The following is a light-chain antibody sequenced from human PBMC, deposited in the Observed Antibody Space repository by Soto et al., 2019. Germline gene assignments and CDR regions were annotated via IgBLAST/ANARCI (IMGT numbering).Light chain of an antibody. Sequence: EVVLTQSPATLSVSPGERATLSCRASQTIRNNYLAWYQQKPGQAPRLLIYGASSRATGIPDRFSGSGSGTEFTLTISGLQSGDLAVYYCQQYDSWYTFGEGTKLEIK. CDR1: QTIRNN. J-gene: IGKJ2*01. CDR2: GAS. CDR3: QQYDSWYT. V-gene: IGKV3D-15*01.